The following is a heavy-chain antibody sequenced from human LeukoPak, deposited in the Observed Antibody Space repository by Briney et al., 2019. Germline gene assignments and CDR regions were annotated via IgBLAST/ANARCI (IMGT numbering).Heavy chain of an antibody. J-gene: IGHJ4*02. Sequence: PSETLSLTCTVSGGSISSYYWSWIRQPPGKGLEWIGYIYYSGSTNYNPSLKSRVTISVDTSKNQFSLKLSSVTAADTAVYYCARRGIAARPPFDYWGQGTLVTVSS. D-gene: IGHD6-6*01. V-gene: IGHV4-59*01. CDR3: ARRGIAARPPFDY. CDR1: GGSISSYY. CDR2: IYYSGST.